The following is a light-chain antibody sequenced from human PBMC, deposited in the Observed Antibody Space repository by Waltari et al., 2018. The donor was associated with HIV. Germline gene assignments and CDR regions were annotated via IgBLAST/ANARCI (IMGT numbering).Light chain of an antibody. V-gene: IGLV1-44*01. CDR1: TANIGTNT. J-gene: IGLJ3*02. CDR2: SDR. CDR3: ASWDASLGGWV. Sequence: QSLLTQPPSASGTPGQRVTISCSGSTANIGTNTVNWYRHLPGTAPTALIFSDRRRPSWASDRFSGCTPVTSACRAIRRLRSDDGSKFSCASWDASLGGWVFGGGTQLTVL.